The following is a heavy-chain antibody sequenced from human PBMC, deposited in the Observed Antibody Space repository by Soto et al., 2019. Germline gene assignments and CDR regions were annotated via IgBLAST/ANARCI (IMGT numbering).Heavy chain of an antibody. CDR3: VRVGWGYSYGNGMDG. CDR2: IKHDGSEI. V-gene: IGHV3-30-3*01. D-gene: IGHD5-18*01. CDR1: GFGFSGYS. Sequence: QVQLVESGGGVVQPGGSLRLSCLASGFGFSGYSMHWVRQAPGKGLDWVAVIKHDGSEIYYADSVKGRFTISKDDSQNTLHLQMNALRVDDTALYYCVRVGWGYSYGNGMDGWGQGTTVTV. J-gene: IGHJ6*02.